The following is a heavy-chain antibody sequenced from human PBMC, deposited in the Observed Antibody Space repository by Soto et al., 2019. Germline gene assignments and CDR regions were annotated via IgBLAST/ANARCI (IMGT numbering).Heavy chain of an antibody. CDR3: ARAVMVRGVIMWWFDP. Sequence: QVQLQQWGARLLKPSETLSLTCAVYGGSFSGYYWRWIRQPPGKGLEWIGEINHSGSTNYNPSLKSRVTISVDTSKSQFSLKLSSVTAADTAVYYCARAVMVRGVIMWWFDPWGQGTLVTVSS. CDR1: GGSFSGYY. D-gene: IGHD3-10*01. J-gene: IGHJ5*02. CDR2: INHSGST. V-gene: IGHV4-34*01.